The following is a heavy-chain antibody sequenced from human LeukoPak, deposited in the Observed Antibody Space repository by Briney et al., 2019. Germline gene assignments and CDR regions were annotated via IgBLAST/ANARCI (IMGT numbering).Heavy chain of an antibody. CDR2: IYYSGSA. Sequence: SETLSLTCTVSGGSVSSGSYYWSWIRQPPGTGLEWIGYIYYSGSANYNPSLKSRVTISVDMSKNQFSLKLSSVTAADTAVYYCARATVAGRRFDYWGQGTLVTVSS. V-gene: IGHV4-61*01. D-gene: IGHD6-19*01. CDR1: GGSVSSGSYY. J-gene: IGHJ4*02. CDR3: ARATVAGRRFDY.